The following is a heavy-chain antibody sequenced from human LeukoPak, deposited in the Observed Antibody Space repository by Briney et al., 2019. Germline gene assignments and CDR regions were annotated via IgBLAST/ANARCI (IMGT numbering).Heavy chain of an antibody. CDR2: INPNSGDT. CDR1: GYTFTVYH. J-gene: IGHJ4*02. V-gene: IGHV1-2*06. D-gene: IGHD2-2*01. Sequence: ASVKVSCKASGYTFTVYHMHWVRQAPGQGLEWMGRINPNSGDTNYAQKFQGRVTMARDTSISTAYMELSRLRSDDTAVYYCARDYCSSTSCLFDYWGQGTLVTVSS. CDR3: ARDYCSSTSCLFDY.